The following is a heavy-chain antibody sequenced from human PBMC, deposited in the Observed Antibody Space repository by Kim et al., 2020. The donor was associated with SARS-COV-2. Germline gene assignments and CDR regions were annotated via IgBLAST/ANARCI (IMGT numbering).Heavy chain of an antibody. Sequence: GGSLRLSCAASGFTFSSYAMSWVRQAPGKGLEWVSAISGSGGSTYYADSVKGRFTISRDNSKNTLYLQMNSLRAEDTAVYYCAKDVGAYYYGSGSYMIFDYWGQGTLVTVSS. CDR1: GFTFSSYA. CDR2: ISGSGGST. V-gene: IGHV3-23*01. CDR3: AKDVGAYYYGSGSYMIFDY. J-gene: IGHJ4*02. D-gene: IGHD3-10*01.